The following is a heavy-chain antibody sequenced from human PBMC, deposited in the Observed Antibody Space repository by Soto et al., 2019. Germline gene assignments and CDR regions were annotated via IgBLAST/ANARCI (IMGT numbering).Heavy chain of an antibody. V-gene: IGHV3-15*07. CDR1: GFTFSNAW. CDR2: IKSKTDGGTT. J-gene: IGHJ6*02. D-gene: IGHD1-26*01. CDR3: TTDSRGSYVQDYYYYGMDV. Sequence: EVQLVESGGGLVKPGGSLRLSCAASGFTFSNAWMNWVRQAPGKGLEWVGRIKSKTDGGTTDYAAPVKGRFTISRDDSKNTLYLQMNSLKTEDTAVYYCTTDSRGSYVQDYYYYGMDVWGQGTTVIVSS.